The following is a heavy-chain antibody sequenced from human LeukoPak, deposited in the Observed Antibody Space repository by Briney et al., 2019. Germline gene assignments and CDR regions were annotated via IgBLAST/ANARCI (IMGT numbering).Heavy chain of an antibody. CDR2: VYYSGST. D-gene: IGHD3-10*01. CDR1: GGSISSFY. CDR3: ARLSSGSFNWFDP. V-gene: IGHV4-59*01. J-gene: IGHJ5*02. Sequence: PSETLSYTCSVSGGSISSFYWSWIRQPPGKGLEWIGYVYYSGSTNYNPSLKSRVTMSVDTSKNQFSLKLISVTAADTAVYYCARLSSGSFNWFDPWGQGALVTVSS.